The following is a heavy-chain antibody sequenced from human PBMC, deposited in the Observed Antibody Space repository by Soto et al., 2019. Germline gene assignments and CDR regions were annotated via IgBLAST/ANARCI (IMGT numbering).Heavy chain of an antibody. Sequence: QVQLQESGPGLVKPSGTLSLTCAVSGGSISSSNWCSWVRQPPGKGLEWVGEIYYSGSTNHNPSLKSRVTISVDKSKNQFALKLSSVTAADTAVYYCARARVFTAFLYGMDVWGQGTTVTVSS. V-gene: IGHV4-4*02. J-gene: IGHJ6*02. D-gene: IGHD5-18*01. CDR2: IYYSGST. CDR3: ARARVFTAFLYGMDV. CDR1: GGSISSSNW.